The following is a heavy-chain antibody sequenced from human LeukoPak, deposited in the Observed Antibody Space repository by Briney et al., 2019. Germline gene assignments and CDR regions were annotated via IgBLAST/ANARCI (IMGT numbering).Heavy chain of an antibody. J-gene: IGHJ6*02. CDR2: ISGSGSTI. CDR1: GFTFSSYD. CDR3: ARIHPYYYGSGSYLMGYYCFGMDV. Sequence: GGSLRLSCAVSGFTFSSYDMNWVRQAPGKGLEWISYISGSGSTIYDADSVKGRFTVSRDNAKNSLHLQMNSLRAEDTAVYYCARIHPYYYGSGSYLMGYYCFGMDVWGQGTTVTVSS. D-gene: IGHD3-10*01. V-gene: IGHV3-48*03.